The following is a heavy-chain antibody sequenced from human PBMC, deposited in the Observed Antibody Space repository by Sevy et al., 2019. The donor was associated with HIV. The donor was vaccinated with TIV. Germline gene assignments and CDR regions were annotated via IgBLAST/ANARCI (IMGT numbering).Heavy chain of an antibody. CDR1: GYTFTSYG. Sequence: ASVKVSCKASGYTFTSYGISWVRQAPGQGLEWMGWISAYNGNTNYAQTLQGRVTMTTDTSTSTAYMELRSLRSDDTAVYYCAKSLGVTAIIDFDYWGQGTLVTVSS. J-gene: IGHJ4*02. V-gene: IGHV1-18*01. CDR2: ISAYNGNT. D-gene: IGHD2-21*02. CDR3: AKSLGVTAIIDFDY.